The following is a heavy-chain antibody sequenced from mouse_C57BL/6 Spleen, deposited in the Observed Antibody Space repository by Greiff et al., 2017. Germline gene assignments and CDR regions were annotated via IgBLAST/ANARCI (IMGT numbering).Heavy chain of an antibody. CDR2: IYPGDGDT. Sequence: QVQLKEPGAELVKPGASVKISCKASGYAFSSYWMNWVKQRPGKGLEWIGQIYPGDGDTNYNGKFKGKATLTADKSSSTAYMQLSSLTSEDSAVYFCARLYGGSSSVAYWGQGTLVTVSA. V-gene: IGHV1-80*01. D-gene: IGHD1-1*01. CDR1: GYAFSSYW. CDR3: ARLYGGSSSVAY. J-gene: IGHJ3*01.